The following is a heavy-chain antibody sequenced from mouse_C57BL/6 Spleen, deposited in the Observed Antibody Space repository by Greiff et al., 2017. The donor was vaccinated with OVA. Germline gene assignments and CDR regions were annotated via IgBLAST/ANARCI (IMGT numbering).Heavy chain of an antibody. Sequence: VQLQQSGPELVKPGASVKISCKASGYTFTDYYMNWVKQSHGKSLEWIGDINPNNGGTSYNQKFKGKATLTVDKSSSTAYMELRSLTSEDSAVYYCAPIYYGNYRTDWYFDVWGTGTTVTVSS. J-gene: IGHJ1*03. D-gene: IGHD2-1*01. CDR1: GYTFTDYY. V-gene: IGHV1-26*01. CDR2: INPNNGGT. CDR3: APIYYGNYRTDWYFDV.